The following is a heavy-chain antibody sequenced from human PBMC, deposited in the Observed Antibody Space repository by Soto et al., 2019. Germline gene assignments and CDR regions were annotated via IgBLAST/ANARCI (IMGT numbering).Heavy chain of an antibody. CDR1: GASISSYY. CDR2: IYYTGST. V-gene: IGHV4-59*08. J-gene: IGHJ6*02. CDR3: ARLAFGVLGV. Sequence: QVLLQESGPGLVKPSETLSLTCSVSGASISSYYWSWIRQSPGKGLEWIGYIYYTGSTNYNPSLKSRVTISVDTSKNQFSLRLTSATAADTAVYYCARLAFGVLGVWGQGTTVTVSS. D-gene: IGHD3-3*02.